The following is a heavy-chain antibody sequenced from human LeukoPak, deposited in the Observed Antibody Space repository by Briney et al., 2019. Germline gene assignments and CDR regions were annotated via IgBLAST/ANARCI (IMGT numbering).Heavy chain of an antibody. Sequence: SETLSLTCAAFGGSFSGYYWAWIRQPPGKGLEWIGEINHSGNTNYNPSLKSRVTISVATSKNQFSLKLTSVTAADTAVYYCARNSVPSFCSGSSGYFYYWAQGTLVTVSS. J-gene: IGHJ4*02. D-gene: IGHD3-22*01. CDR2: INHSGNT. V-gene: IGHV4-34*01. CDR3: ARNSVPSFCSGSSGYFYY. CDR1: GGSFSGYY.